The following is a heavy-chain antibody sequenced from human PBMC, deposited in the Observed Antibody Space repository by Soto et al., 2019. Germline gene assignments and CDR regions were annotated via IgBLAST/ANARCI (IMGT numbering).Heavy chain of an antibody. CDR1: GGTFGSYT. V-gene: IGHV1-69*04. Sequence: ASVKVSCKASGGTFGSYTICWVRQAPGQGLEWMGRIIPILGIANYAQKFQGRVTITADKSTSTAYMELSSLRSEDTAVYYCARDKTLEPANYYYYYYMDVWGKGTTVTVSS. CDR2: IIPILGIA. J-gene: IGHJ6*03. D-gene: IGHD1-1*01. CDR3: ARDKTLEPANYYYYYYMDV.